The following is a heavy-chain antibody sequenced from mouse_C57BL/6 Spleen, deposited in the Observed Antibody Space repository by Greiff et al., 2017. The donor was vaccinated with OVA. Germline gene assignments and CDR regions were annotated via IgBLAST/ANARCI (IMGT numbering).Heavy chain of an antibody. CDR2: ISYDGSN. J-gene: IGHJ3*01. CDR1: GYSITSGYY. CDR3: AREDYDYGVAY. V-gene: IGHV3-6*01. Sequence: EVQLQESGPGLVKPSQSLSLTCSVTGYSITSGYYWNWIRQFPGNKLEWMGYISYDGSNNYNPSLKNRISITRDTTKNQFFLKLNSVTTEDTATDYCAREDYDYGVAYWGQGTLVTVSA. D-gene: IGHD2-4*01.